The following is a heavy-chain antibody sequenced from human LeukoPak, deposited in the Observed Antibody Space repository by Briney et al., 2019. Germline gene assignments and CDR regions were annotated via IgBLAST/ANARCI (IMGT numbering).Heavy chain of an antibody. CDR2: IHTDNGDT. CDR1: GYNFISYA. D-gene: IGHD4-23*01. V-gene: IGHV1-3*04. CDR3: ARTQGVYYGGNFGAFDI. J-gene: IGHJ3*02. Sequence: ASVKVSCKASGYNFISYAMHWVRQAPGQRLEWMGWIHTDNGDTKYSHYFLGRVTITRDTSANTAYMELSSLRSEDTSVYYCARTQGVYYGGNFGAFDIWGQGTMVTVSS.